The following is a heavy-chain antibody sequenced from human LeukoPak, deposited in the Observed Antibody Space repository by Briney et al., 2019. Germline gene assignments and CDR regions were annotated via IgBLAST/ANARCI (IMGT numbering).Heavy chain of an antibody. Sequence: PGGSLRLSCAASGFTFSSYAMSWVRQAPGKELEWVSAISGSGGSTYYADSVKGRFTISRDNSKNTLYLQMNSLRAEDTAVYYCAKEEYSSSFSSWFDPWGQGTLVTVSS. D-gene: IGHD6-6*01. CDR3: AKEEYSSSFSSWFDP. V-gene: IGHV3-23*01. CDR2: ISGSGGST. J-gene: IGHJ5*02. CDR1: GFTFSSYA.